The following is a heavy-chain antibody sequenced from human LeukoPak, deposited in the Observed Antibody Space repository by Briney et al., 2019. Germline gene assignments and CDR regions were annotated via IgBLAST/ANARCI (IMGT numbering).Heavy chain of an antibody. CDR2: IYYSGST. CDR3: ARHYDILTGYYDYYYHYGMDV. V-gene: IGHV4-59*08. J-gene: IGHJ6*02. Sequence: SETLSLTCAVSGGSIRSYYWNWIRQPPGKGLEWIGYIYYSGSTNYNPSLKSRVTISVDTSKNQFSLKLSSVTAADTAVYYCARHYDILTGYYDYYYHYGMDVWGQGTTVTVSS. CDR1: GGSIRSYY. D-gene: IGHD3-9*01.